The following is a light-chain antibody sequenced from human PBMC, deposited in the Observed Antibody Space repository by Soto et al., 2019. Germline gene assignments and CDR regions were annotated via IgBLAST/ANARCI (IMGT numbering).Light chain of an antibody. CDR1: QSISSW. CDR3: QQYNTYSSLT. CDR2: DAS. Sequence: IQMTQSPSYLSESVGDRFTITCRASQSISSWLAWYQQKLGRAHRLLTYDASSLESGVPSTFSGSGYGTVFNLTISSLQPDDFATYYCQQYNTYSSLTFGGGTRWIS. J-gene: IGKJ4*01. V-gene: IGKV1-5*01.